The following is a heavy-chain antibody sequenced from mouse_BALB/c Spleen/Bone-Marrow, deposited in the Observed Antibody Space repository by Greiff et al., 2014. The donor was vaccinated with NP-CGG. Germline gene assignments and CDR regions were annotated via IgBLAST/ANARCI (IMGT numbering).Heavy chain of an antibody. D-gene: IGHD2-1*01. J-gene: IGHJ3*01. CDR1: GFAFSSFG. CDR3: ARFGNYVTC. Sequence: EVQLVESGGGVVQPGGSRKLSCAASGFAFSSFGMHWVRQAPEKGLEWVAYISSGSNTIYYADTVKGRFTISRDNPKNTLFLQMTSLRSEDTATYYCARFGNYVTCWGQGTLVTVSA. CDR2: ISSGSNTI. V-gene: IGHV5-17*02.